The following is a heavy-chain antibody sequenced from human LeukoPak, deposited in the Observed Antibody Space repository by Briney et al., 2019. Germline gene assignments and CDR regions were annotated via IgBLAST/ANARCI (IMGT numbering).Heavy chain of an antibody. Sequence: SETLSLTCTVSGGSVRRGSYYWTWIRQPAGSGLEWIGRIYTSGTTDYNPSLRTRVTISVDASRNQFSLNLSSVTAADTAVYYCARWSGSVTARNYYYYMDVWGEGTTVTVSS. CDR1: GGSVRRGSYY. CDR2: IYTSGTT. J-gene: IGHJ6*03. D-gene: IGHD6-6*01. CDR3: ARWSGSVTARNYYYYMDV. V-gene: IGHV4-61*02.